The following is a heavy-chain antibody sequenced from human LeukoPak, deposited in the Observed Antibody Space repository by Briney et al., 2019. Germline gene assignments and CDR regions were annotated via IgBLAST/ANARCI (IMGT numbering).Heavy chain of an antibody. CDR1: GGTFSSYA. CDR2: IIPIFGTA. Sequence: EASVKVSCKASGGTFSSYAISWVRQAPGQGLEWMGGIIPIFGTANYAQKFQGRVTITTDESTSTAYMELSSLRSEDTAVYYCATRRAYCGGDCYSTSSAFDIWGQGTMDTVSS. CDR3: ATRRAYCGGDCYSTSSAFDI. J-gene: IGHJ3*02. V-gene: IGHV1-69*05. D-gene: IGHD2-21*02.